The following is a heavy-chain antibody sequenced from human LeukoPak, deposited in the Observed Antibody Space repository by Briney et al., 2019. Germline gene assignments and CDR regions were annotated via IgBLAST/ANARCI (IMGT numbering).Heavy chain of an antibody. CDR2: IYSGGST. J-gene: IGHJ6*03. D-gene: IGHD3-10*01. CDR3: ARGARLTMVRGVIRYSYMDV. CDR1: GFTFSSYW. Sequence: GGSLRLSCAASGFTFSSYWMHWVRQAPGKGLEWVSVIYSGGSTYYADSVKGRFTISRDNSKNTLYLQMNSLRAEDTAVYYCARGARLTMVRGVIRYSYMDVWGKGTTVTISS. V-gene: IGHV3-53*01.